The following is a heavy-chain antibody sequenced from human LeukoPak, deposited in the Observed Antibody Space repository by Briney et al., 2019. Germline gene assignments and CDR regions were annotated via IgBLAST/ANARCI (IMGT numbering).Heavy chain of an antibody. CDR1: GGSFSSYY. Sequence: SETLSLTCAVYGGSFSSYYWSWIRQPPGKGLEWIGYIYYSGSTNYSPSLKSRVTISIDTSKNQFSLKLSSVTAADTAVYYCARVKRSTEYYFDYWGQGTLVTVSS. J-gene: IGHJ4*02. V-gene: IGHV4-59*01. CDR2: IYYSGST. CDR3: ARVKRSTEYYFDY. D-gene: IGHD5-24*01.